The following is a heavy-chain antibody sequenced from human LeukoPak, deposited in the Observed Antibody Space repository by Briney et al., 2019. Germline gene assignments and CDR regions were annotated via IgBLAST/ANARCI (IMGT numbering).Heavy chain of an antibody. D-gene: IGHD2-15*01. V-gene: IGHV1-2*02. CDR2: INPNSGGT. CDR3: ARTQYCSGSTCYSYLEY. Sequence: ASGKFSCKASGYTFTGYYMHWVRQAPGQGLEWRGWINPNSGGTNYAQKFQGRVTMTRDTSISTAYMELSRLRSDNTAVFYCARTQYCSGSTCYSYLEYWGQGTLVTVSS. CDR1: GYTFTGYY. J-gene: IGHJ4*02.